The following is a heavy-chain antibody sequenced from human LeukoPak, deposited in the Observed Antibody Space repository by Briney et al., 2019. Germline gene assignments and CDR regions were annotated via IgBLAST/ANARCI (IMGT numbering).Heavy chain of an antibody. V-gene: IGHV1-46*01. J-gene: IGHJ4*02. CDR2: IYPSGGGT. CDR3: ARAGSGYSSDL. D-gene: IGHD3-3*01. Sequence: GASVKVSCRASGYTFTSYYMHWVRQAPGQGLEWMGIIYPSGGGTTYAQKFQGRFAMTSDTSTSTVYMELYSLRSEDTAVYYCARAGSGYSSDLWGQGTLVIVSS. CDR1: GYTFTSYY.